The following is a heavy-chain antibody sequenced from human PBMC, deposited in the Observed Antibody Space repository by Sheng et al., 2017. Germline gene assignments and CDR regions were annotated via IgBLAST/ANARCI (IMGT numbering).Heavy chain of an antibody. D-gene: IGHD5-12*01. CDR1: GGSISSYY. J-gene: IGHJ4*02. CDR3: ARASGSGYDFGY. Sequence: QVQLQESGPGLVKPSETLSLTCTVSGGSISSYYWSWIRQPPGKGLEWIGYIYYSGSTNYNPSLKSRVTISVDTSKNQFSLKLSSVTAADTAVYYCARASGSGYDFGYWGQGNAGHRLL. CDR2: IYYSGST. V-gene: IGHV4-59*01.